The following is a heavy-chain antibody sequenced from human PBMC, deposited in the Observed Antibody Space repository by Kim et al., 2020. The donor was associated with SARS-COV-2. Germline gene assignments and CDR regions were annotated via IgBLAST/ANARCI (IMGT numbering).Heavy chain of an antibody. Sequence: GGSLRLSCAASGFTFSSYAMSCVRQAPGKGLEWVSAISGSGGSTYYADSVKGRFTNTRDNSKNTLYLQMNSLRAEDTAVYYCANKPLGTIFGVVKAAYGMDVWGQGTTVTVSS. CDR3: ANKPLGTIFGVVKAAYGMDV. D-gene: IGHD3-3*01. CDR2: ISGSGGST. V-gene: IGHV3-23*01. J-gene: IGHJ6*02. CDR1: GFTFSSYA.